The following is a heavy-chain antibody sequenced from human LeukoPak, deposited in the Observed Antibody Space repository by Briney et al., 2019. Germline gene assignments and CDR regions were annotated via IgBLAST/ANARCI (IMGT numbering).Heavy chain of an antibody. CDR3: ARAAKPSSSWYYYGMDV. J-gene: IGHJ6*02. D-gene: IGHD6-13*01. CDR2: INPNSGGT. CDR1: GYTFTGYY. V-gene: IGHV1-2*02. Sequence: ASVKVSCKASGYTFTGYYMHWVRQAPGQGFGWMGWINPNSGGTNYAQKFQGRVTMTRDTSISTAYMELSRLRSDDTAVYYCARAAKPSSSWYYYGMDVWGQGTTVTVSS.